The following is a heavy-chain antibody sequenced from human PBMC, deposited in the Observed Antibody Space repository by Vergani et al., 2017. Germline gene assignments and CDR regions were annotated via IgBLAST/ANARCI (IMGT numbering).Heavy chain of an antibody. Sequence: EVQLVESGGGLVQPGRSLRLSCAASGFTFDDYAMHWVRQAPGKGLEWVSGISWNSGSIGYVDSVKGRFTISRDNAKNSLYLQMNSLRAEDTAVYYCARSLWGSYYYYYGMDVWGQGTTVTVSS. CDR2: ISWNSGSI. D-gene: IGHD7-27*01. CDR3: ARSLWGSYYYYYGMDV. J-gene: IGHJ6*02. CDR1: GFTFDDYA. V-gene: IGHV3-9*01.